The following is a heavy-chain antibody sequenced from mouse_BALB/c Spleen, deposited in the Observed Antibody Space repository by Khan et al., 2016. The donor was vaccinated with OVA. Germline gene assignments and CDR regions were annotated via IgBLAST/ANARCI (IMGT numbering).Heavy chain of an antibody. V-gene: IGHV1-9*01. Sequence: QVQLKQSGAELMKPGASVRISCKATGYTFNTSWIEWVKQRPGHGLEWIGELLPGTDLTNYSERFKGKATFTAETTSNTAYIQLSSLTYEYSAVYYCTRRRYDYSYWGQGTLVTVSA. D-gene: IGHD2-14*01. J-gene: IGHJ3*01. CDR2: LLPGTDLT. CDR3: TRRRYDYSY. CDR1: GYTFNTSW.